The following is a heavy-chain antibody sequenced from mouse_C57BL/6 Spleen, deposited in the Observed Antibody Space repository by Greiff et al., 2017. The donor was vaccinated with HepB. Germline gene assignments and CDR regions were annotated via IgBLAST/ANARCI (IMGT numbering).Heavy chain of an antibody. J-gene: IGHJ4*01. CDR3: ARGDYSNRYAMDY. CDR2: INPSNGGT. Sequence: QVQLKQPGTELVKPGASVKLSCKASGYTFTSYWMHWVKQRPGQGLEWIGNINPSNGGTNYNEKFKSKATLTVDKSSSTAYMQLSSLTSEDSAVYYCARGDYSNRYAMDYWGQGTSVTVSS. V-gene: IGHV1-53*01. CDR1: GYTFTSYW. D-gene: IGHD2-5*01.